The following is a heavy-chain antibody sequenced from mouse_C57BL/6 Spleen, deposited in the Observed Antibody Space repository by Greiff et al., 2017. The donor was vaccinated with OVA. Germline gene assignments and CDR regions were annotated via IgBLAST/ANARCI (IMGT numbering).Heavy chain of an antibody. Sequence: VQLQQPGAELVKPGASVKLSCKASGYTFTSYWMQWVKQRPGQGLEWIGELDPSDSYTKYNQKFKGKATLTVDTSSSTAYMQLSSLTSEDSAVYDCARGIDGSSYRYFGVWGTGTTVTVSS. D-gene: IGHD1-1*01. CDR2: LDPSDSYT. V-gene: IGHV1-50*01. J-gene: IGHJ1*03. CDR1: GYTFTSYW. CDR3: ARGIDGSSYRYFGV.